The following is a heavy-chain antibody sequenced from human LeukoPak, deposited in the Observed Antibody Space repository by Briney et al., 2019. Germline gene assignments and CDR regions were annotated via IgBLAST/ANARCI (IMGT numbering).Heavy chain of an antibody. CDR2: IYTSGST. CDR1: GGSISSYY. V-gene: IGHV4-4*07. Sequence: PSETLPLTCTVSGGSISSYYWSWIRQPAGKGLEWIGRIYTSGSTNYNPSLKSRVTVSVDTSKNQFSLKLSSVTAADTAVYYCARDGYCSSTSCYINWFDPWGQGTLVTVSS. D-gene: IGHD2-2*03. J-gene: IGHJ5*02. CDR3: ARDGYCSSTSCYINWFDP.